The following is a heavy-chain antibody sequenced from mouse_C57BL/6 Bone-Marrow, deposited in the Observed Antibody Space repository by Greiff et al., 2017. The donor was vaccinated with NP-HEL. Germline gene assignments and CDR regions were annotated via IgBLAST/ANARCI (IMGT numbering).Heavy chain of an antibody. V-gene: IGHV1-80*01. CDR2: IYPGDGDT. D-gene: IGHD2-3*01. J-gene: IGHJ1*03. CDR1: GYAFSSYW. Sequence: QVHVKQSGAELVKPGASVKISCKASGYAFSSYWMNWVKQRPGKGLEWIGQIYPGDGDTNYNGKFKGKATLTADKSSSTAYMQLSSLTSEDSAVYFCARETDGYYPYWYFDVWGTGTTVTVSS. CDR3: ARETDGYYPYWYFDV.